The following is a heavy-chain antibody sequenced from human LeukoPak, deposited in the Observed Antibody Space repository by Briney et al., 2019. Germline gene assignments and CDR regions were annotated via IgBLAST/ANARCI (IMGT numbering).Heavy chain of an antibody. CDR1: GFTFSNYG. V-gene: IGHV3-64*01. Sequence: GGSLRLSCAASGFTFSNYGIYWVRRAPGKGLEYVSAISSNGGSTYYANSVKGRFTISRDNSKNTLYLQVGSLRAEDMAVYYCARVRGSYYFDYWGQGTLVTVSS. J-gene: IGHJ4*02. CDR3: ARVRGSYYFDY. CDR2: ISSNGGST. D-gene: IGHD1-26*01.